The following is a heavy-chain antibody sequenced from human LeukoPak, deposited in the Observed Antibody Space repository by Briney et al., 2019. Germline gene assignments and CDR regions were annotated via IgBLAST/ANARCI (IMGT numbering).Heavy chain of an antibody. CDR3: ARERFDGSGKAFDI. V-gene: IGHV3-30-3*01. D-gene: IGHD3-10*01. CDR2: ISYEGSNK. CDR1: GFIFSTYA. Sequence: PGRSLRLSCAASGFIFSTYAMHWVRQAPGKGLEWVASISYEGSNKNYADSVKGRFTISRDNSKNTLSLQMNSLRTEDTALYYCARERFDGSGKAFDIWGQGKMVTVSS. J-gene: IGHJ3*02.